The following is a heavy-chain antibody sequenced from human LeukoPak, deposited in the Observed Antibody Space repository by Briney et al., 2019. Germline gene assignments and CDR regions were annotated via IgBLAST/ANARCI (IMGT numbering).Heavy chain of an antibody. Sequence: VASVKVSCKASGYTSTGYYMHWVRQAPGQGLEWMGRINPNSGGTNYAQKFQGRVTMTRDTSISTAYMELSRLRSDDTAVYYCARVGPAGILRFLEWFDYWGQGTLVTVSS. J-gene: IGHJ4*02. CDR3: ARVGPAGILRFLEWFDY. D-gene: IGHD3-3*01. CDR1: GYTSTGYY. V-gene: IGHV1-2*06. CDR2: INPNSGGT.